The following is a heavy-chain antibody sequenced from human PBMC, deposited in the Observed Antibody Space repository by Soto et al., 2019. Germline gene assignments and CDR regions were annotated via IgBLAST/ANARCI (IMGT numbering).Heavy chain of an antibody. D-gene: IGHD3-10*01. Sequence: GGSLRLSCAASGFTFSSYGMHWVRQAPGKGLEWVAVIWYDGSNKYYADSVKGRFTISRDNSKNTLYLQMNSLRAEDTAVYYCARDLPSMVRGVIYYYYGMDVWGQGTTVTVSS. CDR2: IWYDGSNK. CDR3: ARDLPSMVRGVIYYYYGMDV. V-gene: IGHV3-33*01. CDR1: GFTFSSYG. J-gene: IGHJ6*02.